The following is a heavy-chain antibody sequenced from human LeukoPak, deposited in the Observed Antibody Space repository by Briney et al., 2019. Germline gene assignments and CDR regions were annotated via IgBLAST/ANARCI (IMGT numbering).Heavy chain of an antibody. CDR1: GYTFTSYA. J-gene: IGHJ5*02. V-gene: IGHV1-3*01. CDR3: ARVYDDSSGYYRGYWFDP. CDR2: INADDGNT. Sequence: ASVKVSCKASGYTFTSYAMHWVRQAPGQRLEWMGWINADDGNTKYSQKFQGRVTITRDTSASTAYMELSSLRSEDTAVYYCARVYDDSSGYYRGYWFDPWGQGTLVTVSS. D-gene: IGHD3-22*01.